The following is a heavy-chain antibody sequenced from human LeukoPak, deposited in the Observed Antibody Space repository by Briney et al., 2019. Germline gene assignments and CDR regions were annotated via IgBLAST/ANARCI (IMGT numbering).Heavy chain of an antibody. D-gene: IGHD6-6*01. CDR2: IKQDGSEK. V-gene: IGHV3-7*01. CDR1: GFTFTNYW. Sequence: TGGSLRLSCAASGFTFTNYWMSWVRQAPGKGLELVANIKQDGSEKYYVDSVKGRFTISRDNAKNSLYLQMNSLTAEDTAVYYCARESFAARWDWGQGTLVTVSS. CDR3: ARESFAARWD. J-gene: IGHJ4*02.